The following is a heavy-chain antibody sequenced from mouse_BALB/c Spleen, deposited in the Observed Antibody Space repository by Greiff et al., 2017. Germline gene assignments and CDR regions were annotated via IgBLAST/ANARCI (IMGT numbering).Heavy chain of an antibody. J-gene: IGHJ4*01. CDR1: GYAFTNYL. CDR3: ARNPAMITTSYYAMDY. V-gene: IGHV1-54*01. Sequence: QVQLQQSGAELVRPGTSVKVSCKASGYAFTNYLIEWVKQRPGQGLEWIGVINPSNGRTNYNEKFKSKATLTVDKSSSTAYMQLSSLTSEDSAVYYCARNPAMITTSYYAMDYWGQGTSVTVSS. D-gene: IGHD2-4*01. CDR2: INPSNGRT.